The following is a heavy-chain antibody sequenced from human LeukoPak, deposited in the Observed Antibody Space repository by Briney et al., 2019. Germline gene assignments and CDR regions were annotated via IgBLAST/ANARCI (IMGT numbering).Heavy chain of an antibody. CDR1: GGSISSGGYY. V-gene: IGHV4-30-2*01. J-gene: IGHJ3*02. CDR3: ARDTDKLLWFGELRSSFSWAFDI. CDR2: INHSGST. D-gene: IGHD3-10*01. Sequence: SQTLSLTCTISGGSISSGGYYWSWIRQPPGKGLEWIGYINHSGSTNYNPSLKSRVTISVDTSKNQFSLKLSSVTTADTAVYYCARDTDKLLWFGELRSSFSWAFDIWGQGTMVTVSS.